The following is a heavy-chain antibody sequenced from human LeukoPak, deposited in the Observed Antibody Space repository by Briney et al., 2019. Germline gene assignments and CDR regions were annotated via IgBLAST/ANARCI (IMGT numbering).Heavy chain of an antibody. CDR1: GYTFTGYY. V-gene: IGHV1-2*02. D-gene: IGHD3-22*01. Sequence: ASVKVSCKASGYTFTGYYMHWLRQAPGQGLEWMGWINPNSGGTNYAQKFQGRVTMTRDASISTAYMELSRLRSDDTAVYYCARGGLEIVVALDAFDIWGQGTMVTVSS. CDR3: ARGGLEIVVALDAFDI. CDR2: INPNSGGT. J-gene: IGHJ3*02.